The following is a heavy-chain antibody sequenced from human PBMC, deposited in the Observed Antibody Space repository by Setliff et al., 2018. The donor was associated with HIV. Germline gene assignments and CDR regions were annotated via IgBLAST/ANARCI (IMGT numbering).Heavy chain of an antibody. CDR3: ARIFDSSGYHDF. CDR2: INANSGGT. V-gene: IGHV1-2*06. Sequence: ASVKVSCKASGYTFIGHYIHWVRQAPGQGLEWLGRINANSGGTDYAQKFKGRVTMTRDTSINTAYVEVTRLRSDDTAVYFCARIFDSSGYHDFWGQGTLVTVSS. CDR1: GYTFIGHY. J-gene: IGHJ4*02. D-gene: IGHD3-22*01.